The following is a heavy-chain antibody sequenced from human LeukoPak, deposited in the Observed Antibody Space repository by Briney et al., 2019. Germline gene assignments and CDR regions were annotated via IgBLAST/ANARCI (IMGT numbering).Heavy chain of an antibody. D-gene: IGHD1-26*01. J-gene: IGHJ3*02. CDR2: IYHSGSP. CDR3: ARRKELSGSYAFDI. Sequence: SETLSLTCTVSGGSISSGGYYWSWIRQPPGKGLECIGYIYHSGSPYYNPSLKSRVTISVDRSKNQLSLKLSSVTAADTAMYYCARRKELSGSYAFDIWGQGTMVTVSS. V-gene: IGHV4-30-2*01. CDR1: GGSISSGGYY.